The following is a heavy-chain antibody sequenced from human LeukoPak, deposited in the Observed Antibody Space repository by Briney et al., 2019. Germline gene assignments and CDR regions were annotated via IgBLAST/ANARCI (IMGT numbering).Heavy chain of an antibody. CDR1: GFTFSSYS. D-gene: IGHD5-18*01. CDR3: ARDLDSYGYDY. CDR2: ISSSSSTI. J-gene: IGHJ4*02. V-gene: IGHV3-48*01. Sequence: GGSLRLSCAASGFTFSSYSMNWVRQAPGKGLEWVSYISSSSSTIYYADSVKGRFTISRDNAKNSLYLQMNSLRAEDTAVYYCARDLDSYGYDYWGQGTLVTVSS.